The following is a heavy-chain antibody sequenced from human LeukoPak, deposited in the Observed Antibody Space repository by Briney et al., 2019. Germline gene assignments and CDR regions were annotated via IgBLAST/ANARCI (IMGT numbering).Heavy chain of an antibody. CDR1: GYSFTSYW. CDR3: AGFHRFGELFSDY. J-gene: IGHJ4*02. CDR2: IYPGDSDT. V-gene: IGHV5-51*01. Sequence: GESLKISCKGSGYSFTSYWIAWVRQMPGKGLEWMGIIYPGDSDTRYSPSFQGQVTISADKSIGTAYLQWSSLKASDTAMYYCAGFHRFGELFSDYWGQGTLVTVSS. D-gene: IGHD3-10*01.